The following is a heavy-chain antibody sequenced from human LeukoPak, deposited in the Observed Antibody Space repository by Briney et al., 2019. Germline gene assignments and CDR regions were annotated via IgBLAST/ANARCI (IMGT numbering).Heavy chain of an antibody. J-gene: IGHJ6*02. D-gene: IGHD6-19*01. V-gene: IGHV1-58*02. CDR1: GFTFTSSA. CDR2: IVVGSGNT. CDR3: AADTRSGWYYYYGMDV. Sequence: SVKVSCKASGFTFTSSAMQWVRQARGQRLEWIGWIVVGSGNTNYAQKFQERVTITRDMSTSTAYMELSSLRSEDTAVYYCAADTRSGWYYYYGMDVWGQGTTVTVSS.